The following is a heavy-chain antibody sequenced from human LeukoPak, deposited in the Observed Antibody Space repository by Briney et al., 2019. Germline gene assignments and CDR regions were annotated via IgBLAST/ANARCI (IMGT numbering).Heavy chain of an antibody. V-gene: IGHV3-23*01. CDR1: GFTFSNYA. CDR2: ISGSGDTT. Sequence: GSLRLSCAASGFTFSNYAMTWVRQGPGKGLEWVSGISGSGDTTYYADSEKGRFTTSRDNFRNTLYLQMNSLTVADTAVYFCARESFKAVAGYLDYWGQGILVTVSS. D-gene: IGHD6-19*01. J-gene: IGHJ4*02. CDR3: ARESFKAVAGYLDY.